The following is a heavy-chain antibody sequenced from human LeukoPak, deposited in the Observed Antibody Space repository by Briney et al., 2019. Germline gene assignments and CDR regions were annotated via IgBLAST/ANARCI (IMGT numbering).Heavy chain of an antibody. CDR2: ISSSSSYI. J-gene: IGHJ6*04. Sequence: GGSLRLSCAASGFTFSSYSMNWVRQAPGKGLEWVSSISSSSSYIYYADSVKGRFTISRDNSKNTLYLQMNSLRAEDTAVYYCARSMDCSSTSCYGLEGTYYYYGMDVWGKGTTVTVSS. D-gene: IGHD2-2*01. CDR3: ARSMDCSSTSCYGLEGTYYYYGMDV. V-gene: IGHV3-21*04. CDR1: GFTFSSYS.